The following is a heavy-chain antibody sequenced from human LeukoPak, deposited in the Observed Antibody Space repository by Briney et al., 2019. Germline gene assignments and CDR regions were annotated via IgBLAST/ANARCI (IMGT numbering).Heavy chain of an antibody. D-gene: IGHD3-22*01. CDR1: GYSISSGYY. CDR2: IYHGGST. CDR3: ARVLGGYYDSSGYYYLDAFDI. J-gene: IGHJ3*02. V-gene: IGHV4-38-2*02. Sequence: SETLSLTCTVSGYSISSGYYWGWIRQPPGKGLEWIGSIYHGGSTYYNPSLKSRVTISVDTSKNQFSLKLSSVTAADTAVYYCARVLGGYYDSSGYYYLDAFDIWGQGTMVTVSS.